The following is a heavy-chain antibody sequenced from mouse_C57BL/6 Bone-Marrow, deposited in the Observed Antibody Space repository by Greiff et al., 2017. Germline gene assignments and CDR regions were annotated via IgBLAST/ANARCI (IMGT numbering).Heavy chain of an antibody. CDR2: IDPSDSET. CDR3: ARELIRYFDV. D-gene: IGHD1-1*01. J-gene: IGHJ1*03. V-gene: IGHV1-52*01. CDR1: GYTFTSYW. Sequence: QVQLQQPGAELVRPGSSVKLSCKASGYTFTSYWMHWVKQRPIQGLEWIGNIDPSDSETHYNQKFKDKATLTVDKSSSTSYMQLSSLTSEDSAGYYCARELIRYFDVWGTGTTVTVSS.